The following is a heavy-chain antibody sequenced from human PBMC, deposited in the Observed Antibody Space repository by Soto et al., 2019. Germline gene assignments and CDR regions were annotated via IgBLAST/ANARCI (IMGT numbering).Heavy chain of an antibody. J-gene: IGHJ4*02. CDR3: ARRWGRSFDY. CDR1: GGFMSPER. Sequence: PSEKLSLTCSVSGGFMSPERYGWIRQPPGKGLEWIGYIYYSGSTNYNPSLKSRVTISVDTSKNQFSLKLSSVTAADTAVYYCARRWGRSFDYWGQGTLVTVS. D-gene: IGHD3-16*01. CDR2: IYYSGST. V-gene: IGHV4-59*08.